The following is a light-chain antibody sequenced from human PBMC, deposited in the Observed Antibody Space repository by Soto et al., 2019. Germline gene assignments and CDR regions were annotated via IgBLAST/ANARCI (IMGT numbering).Light chain of an antibody. V-gene: IGLV1-40*01. Sequence: QSVLTQPPSVSGAPGQRVTISCTGRSSNIGAGYDVHWYQQLPGTAPKLLIYGNSNRPSGVPDRFSGSKSGTSASLAITGLEADDEAYYYCQSYDISLSGSVFGGGTKLTVL. CDR3: QSYDISLSGSV. CDR2: GNS. J-gene: IGLJ3*02. CDR1: SSNIGAGYD.